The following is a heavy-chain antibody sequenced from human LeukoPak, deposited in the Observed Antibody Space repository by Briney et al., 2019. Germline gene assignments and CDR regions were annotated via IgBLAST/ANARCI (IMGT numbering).Heavy chain of an antibody. J-gene: IGHJ6*03. CDR3: ARGRRHYYYYMDV. V-gene: IGHV4-34*01. Sequence: PSETLSLTCTVSSDSIGKYYWSWIRQSPGKGLEWIGEINHSGSTNYNPSLKSRVTISVDTSKNQFSLKLSSVTAADTAVYYCARGRRHYYYYMDVWGKGTTVTVSS. D-gene: IGHD1-1*01. CDR2: INHSGST. CDR1: SDSIGKYY.